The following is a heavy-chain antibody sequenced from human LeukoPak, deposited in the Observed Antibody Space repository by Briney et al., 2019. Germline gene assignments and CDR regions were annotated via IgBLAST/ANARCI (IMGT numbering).Heavy chain of an antibody. CDR2: ISAYNGNT. Sequence: ASVKVSCKASGYTFTSYGISWVRQAPGQGLEWMGWISAYNGNTNYTQKLQGRVTMTTDTSTSTAYMELRSVRSDDTAVYYCARAQWLGRPDEYYFDYWGQGALVTVSS. CDR1: GYTFTSYG. J-gene: IGHJ4*02. CDR3: ARAQWLGRPDEYYFDY. D-gene: IGHD6-19*01. V-gene: IGHV1-18*01.